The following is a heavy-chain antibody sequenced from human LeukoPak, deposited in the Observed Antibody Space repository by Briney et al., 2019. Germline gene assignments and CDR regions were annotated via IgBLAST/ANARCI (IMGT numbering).Heavy chain of an antibody. CDR1: GFTFSSYS. CDR2: ISSSSSYI. D-gene: IGHD3-10*01. J-gene: IGHJ6*02. V-gene: IGHV3-21*04. CDR3: ARHEGYGSGEDDYYYYGMDV. Sequence: GGSLRLSCAASGFTFSSYSMNWVRQAPGKGLEWVSSISSSSSYIYYADSVKGRFTISRDNAKNSLYLQMNSLRAEDTAVYYCARHEGYGSGEDDYYYYGMDVWGQGTTVTVSS.